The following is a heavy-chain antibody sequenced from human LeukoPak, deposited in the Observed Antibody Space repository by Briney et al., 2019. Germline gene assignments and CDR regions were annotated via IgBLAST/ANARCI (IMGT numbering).Heavy chain of an antibody. CDR1: GYTFTSYG. CDR2: INPNSGGT. CDR3: ARGSSGLDY. J-gene: IGHJ4*02. Sequence: ASVKVSCKASGYTFTSYGISWVRQAPGQGLEWMGWINPNSGGTNYAQKFQGRVTMTRDTSISTAYMELSRLRSDDTAVYYCARGSSGLDYWGQGTLVTVSS. D-gene: IGHD6-19*01. V-gene: IGHV1-2*02.